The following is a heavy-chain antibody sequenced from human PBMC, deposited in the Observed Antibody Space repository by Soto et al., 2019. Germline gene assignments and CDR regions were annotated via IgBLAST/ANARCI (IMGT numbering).Heavy chain of an antibody. V-gene: IGHV4-30-2*01. CDR1: GGSISSGGYS. Sequence: SETLSLTCAVSGGSISSGGYSWSWIRQPPGKGLEWIGYIYHSGSTYYNPSLKSRVTISVDRSKNQFSLKLSSVTAADTAVYYCARGGTMVRGVTNWLDPWGQGTMVTVSS. CDR3: ARGGTMVRGVTNWLDP. CDR2: IYHSGST. J-gene: IGHJ5*02. D-gene: IGHD3-10*01.